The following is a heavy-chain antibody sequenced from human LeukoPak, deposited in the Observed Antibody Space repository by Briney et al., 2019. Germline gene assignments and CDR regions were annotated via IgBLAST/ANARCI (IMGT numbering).Heavy chain of an antibody. CDR3: ASNTIFGDYFDY. J-gene: IGHJ4*02. V-gene: IGHV3-7*01. CDR2: IKQDGSEK. D-gene: IGHD3-3*01. Sequence: PGGSLRLSCAASGFTFSSYWMSWVRQAPGKGLEWVANIKQDGSEKSYVDSVKGRFTISRDNAKNPLYLQMNSLRAEDTAVYCCASNTIFGDYFDYWGQGTLVTVSS. CDR1: GFTFSSYW.